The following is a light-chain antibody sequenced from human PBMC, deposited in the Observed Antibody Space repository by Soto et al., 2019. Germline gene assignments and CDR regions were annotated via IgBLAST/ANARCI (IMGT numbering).Light chain of an antibody. CDR3: MQTLHIWT. J-gene: IGKJ1*01. CDR1: QSLLHSDGYTY. CDR2: LTS. V-gene: IGKV2-28*01. Sequence: DIVVTQSPLSLPVTPGEPASISCRSSQSLLHSDGYTYLDWYLQKPGQSPQLLIYLTSNRASGVPDRFSGSGSGTDFTLRISRVEAEDVGVYYCMQTLHIWTLGQGTKVDIK.